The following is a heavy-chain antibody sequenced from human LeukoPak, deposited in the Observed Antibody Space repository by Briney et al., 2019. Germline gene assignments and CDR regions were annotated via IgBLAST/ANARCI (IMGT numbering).Heavy chain of an antibody. V-gene: IGHV3-30*02. D-gene: IGHD6-13*01. CDR2: IRYDGSNK. CDR3: AKGGAAAGTY. J-gene: IGHJ4*02. CDR1: GFTFSSYG. Sequence: PGGSLRLSCAASGFTFSSYGMHWVRQAPGKGLEWVAFIRYDGSNKYYADSVKGRFTISRDNSKNTLYLQMNSLRAEDTAVYYCAKGGAAAGTYWGQGTLVTVSS.